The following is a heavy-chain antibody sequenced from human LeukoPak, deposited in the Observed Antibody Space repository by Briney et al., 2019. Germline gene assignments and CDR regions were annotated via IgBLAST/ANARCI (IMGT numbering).Heavy chain of an antibody. J-gene: IGHJ6*03. CDR2: ISSNVGST. Sequence: PGGSLRLSCAASGFTFSIYAMHWVRQAPGKGLEYVSGISSNVGSTYSANSVKGRFTISRDNSKNTLYLQMASMRAEDMAVYYCARDASPGRTVTTSQYFYSYYYMDVWGKGTTVTVSS. CDR1: GFTFSIYA. V-gene: IGHV3-64*01. D-gene: IGHD4-17*01. CDR3: ARDASPGRTVTTSQYFYSYYYMDV.